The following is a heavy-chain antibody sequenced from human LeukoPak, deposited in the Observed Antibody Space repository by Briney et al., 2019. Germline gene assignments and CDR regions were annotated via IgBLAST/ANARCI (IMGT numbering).Heavy chain of an antibody. D-gene: IGHD2/OR15-2a*01. Sequence: PSETLSLTCTVSGGSISSGGYYWSWIRQHPGKGLEWIGYIYYSGSTYYNPSLKTRVTISVDTSKTQFSLELSSLTSADTDVYYCGGEYYCDSYSWGQGTPVTVSS. J-gene: IGHJ4*03. CDR1: GGSISSGGYY. V-gene: IGHV4-31*03. CDR3: GGEYYCDSYS. CDR2: IYYSGST.